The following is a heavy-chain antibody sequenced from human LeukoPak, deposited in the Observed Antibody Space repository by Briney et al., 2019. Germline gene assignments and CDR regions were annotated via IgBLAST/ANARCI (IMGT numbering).Heavy chain of an antibody. Sequence: SETLSLTCTVSGGPLSAYYWTWIRQPPGKGLEWIGYIYDTGNTNYNPSLKSRVTISVDTSKHQFSLKLTSVTAADTAVYYCASGETGSTLGGYWGQGTLVTVSS. D-gene: IGHD1-1*01. CDR2: IYDTGNT. CDR3: ASGETGSTLGGY. V-gene: IGHV4-59*01. J-gene: IGHJ4*02. CDR1: GGPLSAYY.